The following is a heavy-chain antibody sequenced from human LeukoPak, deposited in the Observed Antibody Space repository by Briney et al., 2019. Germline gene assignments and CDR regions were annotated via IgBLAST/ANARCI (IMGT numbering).Heavy chain of an antibody. CDR2: INHTGNT. CDR3: ARGTIFGVVMASYYMDV. J-gene: IGHJ6*03. V-gene: IGHV4-34*01. D-gene: IGHD3-3*01. Sequence: PSETLSLTCAVYGGSISDYYWGWIRQPPGKGLEWIGEINHTGNTNYNPSLKSRVTMSVDTSKNQFSLKLRSVTAADTAVYYCARGTIFGVVMASYYMDVWGKGTTVTVSS. CDR1: GGSISDYY.